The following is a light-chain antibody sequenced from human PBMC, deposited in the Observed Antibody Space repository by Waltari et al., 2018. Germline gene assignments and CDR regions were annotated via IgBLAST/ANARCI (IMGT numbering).Light chain of an antibody. Sequence: QSVLTQPPSASGAPGKRVTISCSGISSNIGSNSVYWYQHFPGTAPRLLIYRNFQGPSGVPERFSGSKSGTSASLAISGLRSEDEADYYCAVWDDNLYGVVFGGGTKLTVL. CDR2: RNF. J-gene: IGLJ2*01. V-gene: IGLV1-47*01. CDR1: SSNIGSNS. CDR3: AVWDDNLYGVV.